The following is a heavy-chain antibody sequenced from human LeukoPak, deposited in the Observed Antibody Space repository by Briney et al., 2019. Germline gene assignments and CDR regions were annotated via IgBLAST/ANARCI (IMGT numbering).Heavy chain of an antibody. D-gene: IGHD4-17*01. CDR2: IYYSGST. J-gene: IGHJ4*02. Sequence: SETLSLTCTVSGGSISSYYWSWIRQPPGKGPEWIGYIYYSGSTNYNPSLKSRVTISVDTSKNQFSLKLSSVTAADTAVYYCARGTGDYDFDYWGQGTLVTVSS. CDR3: ARGTGDYDFDY. V-gene: IGHV4-59*01. CDR1: GGSISSYY.